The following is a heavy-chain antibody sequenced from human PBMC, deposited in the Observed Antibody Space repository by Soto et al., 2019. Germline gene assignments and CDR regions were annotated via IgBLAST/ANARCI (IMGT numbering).Heavy chain of an antibody. V-gene: IGHV3-23*01. CDR3: ERKEGGNYPFDY. CDR1: EFSFSNYA. J-gene: IGHJ4*02. D-gene: IGHD2-15*01. CDR2: INSGATAT. Sequence: GGSLRLSCAASEFSFSNYAMYWVRQAPGKGLEYISGINSGATATNYADSVKGRFTISRDNSKNTLYLQMDSLRVEDTAMYFCERKEGGNYPFDYWGRGALVTVAS.